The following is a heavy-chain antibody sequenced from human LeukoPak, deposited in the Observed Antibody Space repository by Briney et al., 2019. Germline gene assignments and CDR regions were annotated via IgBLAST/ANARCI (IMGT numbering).Heavy chain of an antibody. J-gene: IGHJ3*02. CDR3: ARDRNNWNDDAFDI. Sequence: ASLKVSCKASGYTFTGSYMHWVRQAPGQGLEWMGWINPNSDNTNYAQKFQGRPTVTRDTSISTVYMELSSLRPDDTAVYYCARDRNNWNDDAFDIWGQGTMVTVSS. CDR1: GYTFTGSY. CDR2: INPNSDNT. D-gene: IGHD1-1*01. V-gene: IGHV1-2*02.